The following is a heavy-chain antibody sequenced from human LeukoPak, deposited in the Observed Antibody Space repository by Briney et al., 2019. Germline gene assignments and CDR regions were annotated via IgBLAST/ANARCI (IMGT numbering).Heavy chain of an antibody. CDR1: GGSISNTNW. Sequence: PSETLSLTCGVSGGSISNTNWWSWVRQPPGQGLEWIGEISLTGLTHYNPSLESRVTVSLDKSKNQFSLKLTSVTAADTAVYYCASPSGASTWWGQGTLVTVSS. V-gene: IGHV4-4*02. J-gene: IGHJ4*02. CDR3: ASPSGASTW. D-gene: IGHD3-10*01. CDR2: ISLTGLT.